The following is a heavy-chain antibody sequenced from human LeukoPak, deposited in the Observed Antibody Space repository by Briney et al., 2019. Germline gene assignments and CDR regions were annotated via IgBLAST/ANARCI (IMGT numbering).Heavy chain of an antibody. CDR2: ISYDGSNK. Sequence: GGSLRLSCAASGLTFSSYGMHWVRQAPGKGLEWVAVISYDGSNKYYADSVKGRFTISRDNSKNTLYLQMNSLRAEDTAVYYCAKDRGPGIAALDYWGQGTLVTVSS. V-gene: IGHV3-30*18. CDR3: AKDRGPGIAALDY. CDR1: GLTFSSYG. D-gene: IGHD6-6*01. J-gene: IGHJ4*02.